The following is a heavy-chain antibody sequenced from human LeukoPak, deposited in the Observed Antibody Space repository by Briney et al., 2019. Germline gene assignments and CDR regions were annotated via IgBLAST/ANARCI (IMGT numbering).Heavy chain of an antibody. J-gene: IGHJ6*02. CDR3: AKVPKWPLDHYYAMDV. CDR1: GFTFSTYA. Sequence: PGGPLRLSCAASGFTFSTYAMSWVRQAPGKGLEWVSAISGSGDSTYYADSVKGRFTISRDNSKSTLYLQMNSLRAEDTAVYYCAKVPKWPLDHYYAMDVWGQGTTVTVSS. D-gene: IGHD5-12*01. V-gene: IGHV3-23*01. CDR2: ISGSGDST.